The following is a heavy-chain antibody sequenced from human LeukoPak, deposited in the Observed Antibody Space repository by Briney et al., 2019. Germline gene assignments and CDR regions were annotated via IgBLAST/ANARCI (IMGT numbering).Heavy chain of an antibody. CDR1: GFSFSDSG. V-gene: IGHV3-73*01. CDR2: IRSRANSYAT. Sequence: GGSLKLSCAASGFSFSDSGMHWVRQASGKGLEWVGRIRSRANSYATAYAASVRGRFTISRDDSKNTACLQMNSLRTEDTAVYYCTRRYCSGGSCYSDYWGQGTLVTVSS. J-gene: IGHJ4*02. CDR3: TRRYCSGGSCYSDY. D-gene: IGHD2-15*01.